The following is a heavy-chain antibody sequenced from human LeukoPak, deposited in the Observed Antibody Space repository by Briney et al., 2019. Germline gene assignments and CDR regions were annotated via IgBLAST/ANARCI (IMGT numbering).Heavy chain of an antibody. CDR1: GFTFSKAW. CDR2: ILSNIVGGTT. Sequence: PGGSLRLSCAVSGFTFSKAWMSWVRQTPGKGLEWVGRILSNIVGGTTDYAAPVKGRFTISRDDSKNTLYLQMNSLKTEDTAVYYCTTVLLWGQGTLVTVSS. J-gene: IGHJ4*02. CDR3: TTVLL. V-gene: IGHV3-15*01.